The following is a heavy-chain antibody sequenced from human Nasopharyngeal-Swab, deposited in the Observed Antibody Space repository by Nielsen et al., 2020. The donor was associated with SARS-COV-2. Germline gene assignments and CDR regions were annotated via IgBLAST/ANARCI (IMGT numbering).Heavy chain of an antibody. V-gene: IGHV4-39*07. J-gene: IGHJ4*02. D-gene: IGHD7-27*01. CDR1: GGSISSSSYY. CDR2: IYYSGST. CDR3: ARFGWGSTQHFDY. Sequence: SETLSLTCTVSGGSISSSSYYWGWIRQPPGKGLEWIGSIYYSGSTYYNPSLKSRVTISVDTSKNQFSLKLSSVTAADTAVYYCARFGWGSTQHFDYWGQGSLVTVSS.